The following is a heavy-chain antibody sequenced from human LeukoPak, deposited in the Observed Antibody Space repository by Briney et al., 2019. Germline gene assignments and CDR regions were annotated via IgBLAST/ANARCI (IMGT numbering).Heavy chain of an antibody. Sequence: PGGSLRLYCAASGFTFDDYGMSWVRQAPGKGLEWVSGINWNGGSTGYADSVKGRFTISRDNAKNSLYLQMNSLRAEDTALYYCARDRESCGGDCYSSNDAFDIWGQGTMVTVSS. CDR3: ARDRESCGGDCYSSNDAFDI. CDR2: INWNGGST. J-gene: IGHJ3*02. D-gene: IGHD2-21*02. CDR1: GFTFDDYG. V-gene: IGHV3-20*04.